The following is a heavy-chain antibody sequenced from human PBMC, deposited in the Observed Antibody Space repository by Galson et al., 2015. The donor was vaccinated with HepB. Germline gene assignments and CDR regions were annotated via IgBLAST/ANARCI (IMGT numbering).Heavy chain of an antibody. CDR2: ISYDGSNK. CDR3: TRPVVPAARNYYYMDV. V-gene: IGHV3-30*03. CDR1: GFTFSSYG. J-gene: IGHJ6*03. D-gene: IGHD2-2*01. Sequence: SLRLSCAASGFTFSSYGMHWVRQAPGKGLEWVAVISYDGSNKYYADSVKGRFTISRDNSKNTLYLQMNSLRAEDTAVCCCTRPVVPAARNYYYMDVWGKGTTVTVSS.